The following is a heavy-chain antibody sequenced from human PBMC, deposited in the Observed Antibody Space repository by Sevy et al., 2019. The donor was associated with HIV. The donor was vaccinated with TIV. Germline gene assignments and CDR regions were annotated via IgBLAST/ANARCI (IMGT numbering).Heavy chain of an antibody. CDR3: ARDCNSINCRWGLDV. V-gene: IGHV3-7*03. D-gene: IGHD2-2*01. J-gene: IGHJ6*02. CDR1: GFSCSSYW. CDR2: IKKDGSEK. Sequence: GESLKISCAASGFSCSSYWMTWVRQAPGKGLEWVANIKKDGSEKYYVDSVKGRFTISRDNAKNSLYLQMNSVRAEDTAVYYCARDCNSINCRWGLDVWVQGTTVTLSS.